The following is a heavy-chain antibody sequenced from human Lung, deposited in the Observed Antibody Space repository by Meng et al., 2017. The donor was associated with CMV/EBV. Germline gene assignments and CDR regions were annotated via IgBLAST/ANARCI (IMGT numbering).Heavy chain of an antibody. CDR2: ISSSYAV. CDR3: ARVLLDVRGWYYQGMDV. Sequence: GXXRLSCAASGFRFSDYYMTWIRQAPGKALEWVSYISSSYAVDYADSLKGRFTISRDNAKNSMYLQMNSLRAEDTAIYYCARVLLDVRGWYYQGMDVWGQGTXVTVSS. V-gene: IGHV3-69-1*01. CDR1: GFRFSDYY. J-gene: IGHJ6*02. D-gene: IGHD6-19*01.